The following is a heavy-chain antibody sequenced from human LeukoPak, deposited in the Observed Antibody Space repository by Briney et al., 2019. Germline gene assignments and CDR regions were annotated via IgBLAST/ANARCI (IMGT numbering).Heavy chain of an antibody. CDR1: GFTFGDYA. J-gene: IGHJ4*02. D-gene: IGHD6-6*01. Sequence: GRSLRLSCTASGFTFGDYAMSWVRQAPGKGLEWVGFIRSKAYGGTTEYAASVKGRFTISRDDSKSIAYLQMNSLKTEDTAVYYCTRDIGPYSSSSGSDYWGQGTLVTVSS. CDR3: TRDIGPYSSSSGSDY. V-gene: IGHV3-49*04. CDR2: IRSKAYGGTT.